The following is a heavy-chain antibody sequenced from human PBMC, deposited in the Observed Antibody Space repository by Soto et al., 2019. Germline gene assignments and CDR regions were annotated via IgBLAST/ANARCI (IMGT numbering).Heavy chain of an antibody. J-gene: IGHJ4*02. Sequence: ASVKVSCKASGYTFTSYYMHGVRQAPGQGLEWMGIINPSGGSTSYAQKFQGRVTMTRDTSTSTVYMELSSLRSEDTAVYYCARDLGGAAAGLYYFDYWGQGTLVTVSS. CDR3: ARDLGGAAAGLYYFDY. V-gene: IGHV1-46*01. D-gene: IGHD6-13*01. CDR1: GYTFTSYY. CDR2: INPSGGST.